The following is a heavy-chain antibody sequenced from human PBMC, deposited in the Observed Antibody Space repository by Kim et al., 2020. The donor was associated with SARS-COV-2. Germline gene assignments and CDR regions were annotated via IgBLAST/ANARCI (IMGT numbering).Heavy chain of an antibody. D-gene: IGHD2-15*01. CDR3: ARDLVGCSGGSCYFRMDF. CDR2: INASGGST. V-gene: IGHV1-46*01. J-gene: IGHJ6*02. Sequence: ASVKVSCKASGYTFTTYYMHWVRQAPGQGLEWMEIINASGGSTSYAQKLQGRVTMTRDTSTSTVYLELSSLRYEDTAVYYCARDLVGCSGGSCYFRMDFWGQGTTGTVSS. CDR1: GYTFTTYY.